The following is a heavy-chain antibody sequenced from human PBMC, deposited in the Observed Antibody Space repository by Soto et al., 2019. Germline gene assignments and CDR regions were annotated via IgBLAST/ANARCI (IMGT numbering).Heavy chain of an antibody. CDR3: ARSDCTGAYCYSWPFNYGVDV. Sequence: PGGSLSLSCTTAGFTFNTYGMHWVRPAPGKGLEWVAIIWYDGSNKYYADSVKGRFTISRDNSKNTLYLQMNSLRAEDTALYYCARSDCTGAYCYSWPFNYGVDVWGQGTTVTVSS. D-gene: IGHD2-21*02. CDR2: IWYDGSNK. CDR1: GFTFNTYG. J-gene: IGHJ6*02. V-gene: IGHV3-33*08.